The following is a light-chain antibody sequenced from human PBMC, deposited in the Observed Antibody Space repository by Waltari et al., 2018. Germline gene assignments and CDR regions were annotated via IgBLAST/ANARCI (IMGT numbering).Light chain of an antibody. J-gene: IGLJ2*01. V-gene: IGLV2-14*01. CDR3: SSYTSSSTLVV. CDR1: SSHVRGYNY. Sequence: QSALTQPASVSWSPGQYITISCTGTSSHVRGYNYVSWYQQHPGKAPKLMIYDVRNRPSGVSNRFSGSKSGNTASLTISGLQAEDEADYYCSSYTSSSTLVVFGGGTKLTVL. CDR2: DVR.